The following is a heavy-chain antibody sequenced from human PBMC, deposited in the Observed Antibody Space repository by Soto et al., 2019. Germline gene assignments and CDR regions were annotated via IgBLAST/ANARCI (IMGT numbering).Heavy chain of an antibody. D-gene: IGHD3-10*01. V-gene: IGHV1-3*01. CDR2: INAGNGNT. CDR3: ANTMVRGVNMYYFDY. Sequence: QVQLVQSGAEVKKPGASVKVSCKASGYTFTSYAMHWVRQAPGQRLEWMGWINAGNGNTKYSQKFQGRVTITRDTSASTAYMELSSLRSEDTAVYYCANTMVRGVNMYYFDYWGQGTLVTVSS. CDR1: GYTFTSYA. J-gene: IGHJ4*02.